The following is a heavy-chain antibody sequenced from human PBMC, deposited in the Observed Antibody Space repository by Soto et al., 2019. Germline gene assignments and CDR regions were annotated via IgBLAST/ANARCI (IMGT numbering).Heavy chain of an antibody. J-gene: IGHJ5*02. V-gene: IGHV4-34*01. Sequence: QVQLQQWGAGLLKPSETLSLTCAVYGGSFSGYYWSWIRQPPGKGLEWIGEINHSGSTNYNPSLKSRVTISVDTSKNQFSLRLSSVTAADTAVYYCARGWGPIVVVERWFDPWGQGTLVTVSS. CDR1: GGSFSGYY. CDR2: INHSGST. D-gene: IGHD2-15*01. CDR3: ARGWGPIVVVERWFDP.